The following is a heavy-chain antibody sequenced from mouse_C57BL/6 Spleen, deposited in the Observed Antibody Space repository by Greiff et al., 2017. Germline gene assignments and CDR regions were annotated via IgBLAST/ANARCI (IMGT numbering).Heavy chain of an antibody. V-gene: IGHV5-9-1*02. CDR3: TREYYGSSYEYFYV. CDR1: GFTFSSYA. D-gene: IGHD1-1*01. Sequence: EVMLVESGEGLVKPGGSLKLSCAASGFTFSSYAMSWVRQTPEKRLEWVAYISSGGDYIYYADTVKGRFTISRDNARNTLYLQMSSLKSEDTAMYYCTREYYGSSYEYFYVWGTGTTVTVSS. J-gene: IGHJ1*03. CDR2: ISSGGDYI.